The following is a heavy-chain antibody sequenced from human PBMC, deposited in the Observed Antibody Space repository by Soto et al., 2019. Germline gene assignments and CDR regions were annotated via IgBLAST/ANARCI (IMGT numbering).Heavy chain of an antibody. V-gene: IGHV4-59*08. CDR2: IYYSGST. D-gene: IGHD3-10*01. Sequence: SETLSLTCTVSGGSISSYYWSWIRQPPGKGLEWIGYIYYSGSTNYNPSLKSRVTISVDTSKNQFSLKLSSVTAADTAVYYCARHYGSGSYYSSWGQGTLVTVSS. CDR1: GGSISSYY. J-gene: IGHJ5*02. CDR3: ARHYGSGSYYSS.